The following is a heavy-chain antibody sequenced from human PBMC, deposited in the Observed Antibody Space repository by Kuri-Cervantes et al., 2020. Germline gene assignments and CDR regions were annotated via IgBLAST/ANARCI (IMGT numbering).Heavy chain of an antibody. CDR1: GLNFNSHT. J-gene: IGHJ4*02. CDR3: ARDYFGDYYFDY. Sequence: GESLKISCTASGLNFNSHTMNWVRQAPGKGLEWVASITSSGRYLYYADSVKGRFTISRDSSKNTLYLQMNSLRAEDTAVYYCARDYFGDYYFDYWGQGTLVTVSS. V-gene: IGHV3-21*01. CDR2: ITSSGRYL. D-gene: IGHD4-17*01.